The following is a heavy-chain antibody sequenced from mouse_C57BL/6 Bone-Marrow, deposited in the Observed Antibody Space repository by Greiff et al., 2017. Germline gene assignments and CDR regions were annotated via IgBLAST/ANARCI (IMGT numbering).Heavy chain of an antibody. Sequence: VQLQQPGAELVRPGTSVKLSCKASGYTFTSYWMHWVKQRPGQGLEWIGVIDPSDSYTNYNEKFKGKATLTGDTSSSTAYMQLSSLTSEDSAVYYCAREEDDCGGDYFDYWGQGTTLTVSA. CDR1: GYTFTSYW. CDR2: IDPSDSYT. CDR3: AREEDDCGGDYFDY. V-gene: IGHV1-59*01. D-gene: IGHD2-4*01. J-gene: IGHJ2*01.